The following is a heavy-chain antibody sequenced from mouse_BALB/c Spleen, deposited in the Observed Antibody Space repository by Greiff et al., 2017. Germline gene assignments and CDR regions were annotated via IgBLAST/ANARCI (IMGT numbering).Heavy chain of an antibody. V-gene: IGHV14-3*02. CDR2: IDPANGNT. J-gene: IGHJ2*01. D-gene: IGHD2-4*01. CDR1: GFTIKDTY. CDR3: ARGVYDENYFDD. Sequence: EVKLQESGAELVKPGASVKLSCTASGFTIKDTYMHWVKQRPEQGLEWIGRIDPANGNTKYDPKFQGKATITADTSSNTAYLQLSSLTSEDTAVYYCARGVYDENYFDDWGEGTTLTVSS.